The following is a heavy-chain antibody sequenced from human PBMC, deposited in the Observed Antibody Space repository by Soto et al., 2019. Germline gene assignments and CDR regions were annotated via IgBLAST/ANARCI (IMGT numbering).Heavy chain of an antibody. V-gene: IGHV3-23*01. CDR2: ISSNGGRT. J-gene: IGHJ1*01. CDR1: GFTFCVYA. CDR3: AKYSELPYEAYLQQ. D-gene: IGHD1-7*01. Sequence: GGCLRVSCAARGFTFCVYAMSWVRQAPGKGLEWVSAISSNGGRTFYADSLRGRFTISRDNSKSALYLQMNNLRAEDTAIYYCAKYSELPYEAYLQQQGQRTPVTATS.